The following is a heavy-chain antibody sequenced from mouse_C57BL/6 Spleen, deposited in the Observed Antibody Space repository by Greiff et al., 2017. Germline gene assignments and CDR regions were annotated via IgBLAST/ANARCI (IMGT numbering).Heavy chain of an antibody. Sequence: EVQRVESGGGLVQPKGSLKLSCAASGFTFNTYAMHWVRQAPGKGLEWVARIRSKSSNYATYYADSVKDRFTISRDDSQSMLYLQMNNLKTEDTAMYYCVRDRGGTNWFAYWGQGTLVTVSA. CDR1: GFTFNTYA. V-gene: IGHV10-3*01. CDR3: VRDRGGTNWFAY. CDR2: IRSKSSNYAT. J-gene: IGHJ3*01. D-gene: IGHD4-1*01.